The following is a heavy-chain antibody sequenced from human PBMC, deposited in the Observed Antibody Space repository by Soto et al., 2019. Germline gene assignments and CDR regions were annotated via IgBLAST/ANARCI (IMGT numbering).Heavy chain of an antibody. V-gene: IGHV4-31*03. CDR2: IYYSGNT. Sequence: QVQLQESGPGLVKPSETLSLTCTVSGASISSGGFYWSWIRQHPGKGLEWIGYIYYSGNTYYNPSLQSRVTISMDTSKNQFSLKLSSVTAADTAVYYCAKGDTWESLLDYWGQGTLVTVSS. CDR1: GASISSGGFY. J-gene: IGHJ4*02. CDR3: AKGDTWESLLDY. D-gene: IGHD1-26*01.